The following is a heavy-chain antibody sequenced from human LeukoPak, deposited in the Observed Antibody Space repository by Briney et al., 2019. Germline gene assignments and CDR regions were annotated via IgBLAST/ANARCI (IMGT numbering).Heavy chain of an antibody. CDR3: ARDASTIAVAGLDY. Sequence: GGSLRRSCGAAGFTFSSDGMHWVRQAPGKGLEWVAVIWYDGSNKYYADSVKGRFTISRDNSKNTLYLQMNSLRAEDTAADYCARDASTIAVAGLDYWGQGTLVTVSS. J-gene: IGHJ4*02. V-gene: IGHV3-33*01. D-gene: IGHD6-19*01. CDR2: IWYDGSNK. CDR1: GFTFSSDG.